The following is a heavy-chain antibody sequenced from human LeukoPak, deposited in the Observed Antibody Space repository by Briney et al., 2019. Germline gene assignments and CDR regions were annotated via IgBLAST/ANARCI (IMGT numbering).Heavy chain of an antibody. CDR2: IYSGGST. D-gene: IGHD3-16*02. CDR3: ARESYDYVWGSYRYGMDV. V-gene: IGHV3-66*01. Sequence: QPGGSLRLSCAASGFTVSSNYMSWVRQAPGKGLEWVSVIYSGGSTYYADSVKGRFTISRDNSKNTLYLQMNSLRAEDTAVYYCARESYDYVWGSYRYGMDVWGQGTTVTVSS. J-gene: IGHJ6*02. CDR1: GFTVSSNY.